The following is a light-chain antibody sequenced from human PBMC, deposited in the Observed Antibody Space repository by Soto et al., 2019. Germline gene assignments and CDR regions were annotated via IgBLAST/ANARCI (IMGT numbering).Light chain of an antibody. CDR3: GTWDNSLSLPYV. CDR1: SSNIGNNY. Sequence: QSVLTQPPSVSAAPGQKVTISCSGSSSNIGNNYVSWYQQLPGTAPKLLIFENNKRPSGIPDRFSASKSGTSATLAITGLQTGDADDYYCGTWDNSLSLPYVFGTGTKLTVL. V-gene: IGLV1-51*02. J-gene: IGLJ1*01. CDR2: ENN.